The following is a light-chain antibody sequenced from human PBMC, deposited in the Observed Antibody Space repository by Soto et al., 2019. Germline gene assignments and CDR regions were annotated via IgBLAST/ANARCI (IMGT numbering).Light chain of an antibody. V-gene: IGLV4-69*01. CDR3: QTWGTGLLV. J-gene: IGLJ2*01. CDR2: LNSDGSH. Sequence: QLVLTQSPSASASLGASVKLTCTLSSGHNTFAIAWHQQQPEKGPRYLMKLNSDGSHNKGDGIPDRFSGSSSGAERYLTISSLQSEDEADYYCQTWGTGLLVFGGGTKVTVL. CDR1: SGHNTFA.